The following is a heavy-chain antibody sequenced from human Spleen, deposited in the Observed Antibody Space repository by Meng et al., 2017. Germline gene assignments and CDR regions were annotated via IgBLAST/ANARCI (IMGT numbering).Heavy chain of an antibody. J-gene: IGHJ4*01. CDR3: ARVDSSGYFLDY. D-gene: IGHD3-22*01. CDR1: GGSITSGDYY. Sequence: QVQLQESGPGLVKPSQTLSLTCTVSGGSITSGDYYWSWIRQPPGKGLEWIGYIYYSGSTNYNPPLKSRVILSVDTSKNQFSLKLSSVTAADTAVYYCARVDSSGYFLDYWGQGTLVTVSS. V-gene: IGHV4-30-4*01. CDR2: IYYSGST.